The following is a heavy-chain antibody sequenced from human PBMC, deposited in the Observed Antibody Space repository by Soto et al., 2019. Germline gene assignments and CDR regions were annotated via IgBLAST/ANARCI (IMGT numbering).Heavy chain of an antibody. J-gene: IGHJ4*02. CDR3: ARRYGSSFDY. CDR2: IYYSGST. V-gene: IGHV4-59*08. Sequence: QVQLQESGPGLVKPSETLSLTCTVSGGSISSYYWSWIRQSPGKGLEWIGYIYYSGSTNYNPSLXSXVXIXVDTSKNQFSLKLSSVTAADTAVYYCARRYGSSFDYWGQGTLVTVSS. D-gene: IGHD4-17*01. CDR1: GGSISSYY.